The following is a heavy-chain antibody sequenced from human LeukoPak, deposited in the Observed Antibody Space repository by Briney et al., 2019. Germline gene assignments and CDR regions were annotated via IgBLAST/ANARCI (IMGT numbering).Heavy chain of an antibody. D-gene: IGHD1-26*01. CDR2: IYHSGST. J-gene: IGHJ4*02. V-gene: IGHV4-4*02. Sequence: SGTLSLTCAVSGGSISSSNWWSWVRQPPGKGLEWIGEIYHSGSTNYNQSLKSRVTISVDKSKNQFSLKLSSVTAADTAVYYCAKDLGRYRNNYFDYWGQGTLVTVSS. CDR3: AKDLGRYRNNYFDY. CDR1: GGSISSSNW.